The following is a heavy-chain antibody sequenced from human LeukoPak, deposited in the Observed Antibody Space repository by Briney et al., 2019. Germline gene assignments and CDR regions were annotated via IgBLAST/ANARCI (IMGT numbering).Heavy chain of an antibody. CDR1: GFTFSSYG. D-gene: IGHD5-18*01. Sequence: GGSLRLSCAASGFTFSSYGMHWVRQAPGKGLEWVAFIRYDGSNKYYADSVKGRFTISRDNSQNTLYLQMNSLRAEDTAVYYCAKERDTAMVTIDYWGQGTLVTVSS. V-gene: IGHV3-30*02. J-gene: IGHJ4*02. CDR3: AKERDTAMVTIDY. CDR2: IRYDGSNK.